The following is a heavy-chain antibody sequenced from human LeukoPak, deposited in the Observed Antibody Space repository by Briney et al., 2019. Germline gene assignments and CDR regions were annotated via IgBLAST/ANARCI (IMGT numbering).Heavy chain of an antibody. J-gene: IGHJ5*02. CDR2: IYYSGST. D-gene: IGHD4-11*01. CDR1: GGSISSYY. Sequence: SETLSLTCTVSGGSISSYYWSWIRQPPGKGLEWIGYIYYSGSTNYNPSLKSRVTISVDTSKNQFSLKLSSVTAADTAVYYCARRAYSNYVDPGRWFDPWGQGTLVTVSS. V-gene: IGHV4-59*08. CDR3: ARRAYSNYVDPGRWFDP.